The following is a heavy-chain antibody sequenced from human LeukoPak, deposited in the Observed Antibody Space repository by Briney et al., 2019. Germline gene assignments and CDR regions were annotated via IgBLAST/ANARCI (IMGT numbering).Heavy chain of an antibody. CDR2: INHSRNT. CDR3: AKAYGDYGTKTYRRAYIDC. J-gene: IGHJ4*02. Sequence: SETLSLTCTVPGGSISSYYWSWIRQPPGKGLEWIGEINHSRNTNYNPALNSRGTISVDTSKNQFSLKLSSVTAADAAVYYCAKAYGDYGTKTYRRAYIDCWGQGTLVTAS. V-gene: IGHV4-34*01. CDR1: GGSISSYY. D-gene: IGHD4-17*01.